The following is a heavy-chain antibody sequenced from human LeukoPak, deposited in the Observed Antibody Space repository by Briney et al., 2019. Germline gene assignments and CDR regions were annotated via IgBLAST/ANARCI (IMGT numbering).Heavy chain of an antibody. J-gene: IGHJ4*02. CDR2: IYYSGST. CDR1: GGSISSYY. V-gene: IGHV4-59*12. D-gene: IGHD3-22*01. Sequence: SETLSLTCTVSGGSISSYYWSWIRQPPGKGLEWIGYIYYSGSTNYNPSLKSRVTISVDTSKNQFSLKLSSVTAADTAVYYCARGWRFYDSSGYLVYWGQGTLVTVSS. CDR3: ARGWRFYDSSGYLVY.